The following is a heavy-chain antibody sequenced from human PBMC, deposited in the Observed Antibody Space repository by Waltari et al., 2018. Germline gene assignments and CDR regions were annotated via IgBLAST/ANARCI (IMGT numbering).Heavy chain of an antibody. CDR3: AKGSGMDV. CDR2: ITGTGGGPTYANSP. V-gene: IGHV3-23*01. Sequence: VQVLESGGGLVQPGGSLRLSCVGSGFPFINSALSWVRQTPEKGLVWVATITGTGGGPTYANSPYYADSVKGRFTISRDNSKDTIYLQMSSLSADDTAVYYCAKGSGMDVWGQGTTVTVSS. J-gene: IGHJ6*02. CDR1: GFPFINSA.